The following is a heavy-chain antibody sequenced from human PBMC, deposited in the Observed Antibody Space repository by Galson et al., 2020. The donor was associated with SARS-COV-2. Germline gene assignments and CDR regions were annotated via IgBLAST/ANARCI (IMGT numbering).Heavy chain of an antibody. CDR3: ATEQQMFTIQGVFDS. V-gene: IGHV3-33*01. CDR1: GFTFSSYG. J-gene: IGHJ4*02. D-gene: IGHD1-1*01. CDR2: IWYDGSNK. Sequence: GGSLRLSCAASGFTFSSYGMHWVRQAPGKGLEWVAVIWYDGSNKYYADSVKGRFTISRDNSRDTLYLQMNSLRAEDTAVYYCATEQQMFTIQGVFDSWGQGTLVTVSS.